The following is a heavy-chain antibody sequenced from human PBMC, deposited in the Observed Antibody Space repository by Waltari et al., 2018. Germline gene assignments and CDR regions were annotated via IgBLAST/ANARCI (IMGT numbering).Heavy chain of an antibody. CDR2: LYHSGST. D-gene: IGHD1-1*01. Sequence: QVQLQESGPGLVKPSGTLSLTCAVSGGSLSSRHLWSWVRQPPGKGLEWIGELYHSGSTNYNPSLKSRVTISVDKSKNQFSLKLSSVTAADTAVYYCASTTIFGVLDYWGQGTLVTVSS. J-gene: IGHJ4*02. V-gene: IGHV4-4*02. CDR1: GGSLSSRHL. CDR3: ASTTIFGVLDY.